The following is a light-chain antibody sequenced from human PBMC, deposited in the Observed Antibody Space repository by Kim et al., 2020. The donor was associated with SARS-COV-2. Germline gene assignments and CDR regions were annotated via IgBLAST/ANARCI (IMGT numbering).Light chain of an antibody. CDR3: QKCDSAPWT. V-gene: IGKV1-27*01. J-gene: IGKJ1*01. CDR2: AAS. CDR1: QDSSNY. Sequence: ASVGDRVTSCGRASQDSSNYLCWLQLKPGKAPKLLIDAASALQPGVPSRFSGSGSVTDFTLTVTSLQPEDVATYYSQKCDSAPWTFGQGTKVDIK.